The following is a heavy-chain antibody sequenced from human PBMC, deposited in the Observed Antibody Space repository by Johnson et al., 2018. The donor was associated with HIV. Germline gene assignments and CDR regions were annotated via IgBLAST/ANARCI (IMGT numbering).Heavy chain of an antibody. D-gene: IGHD2-15*01. CDR2: INYNGGST. CDR3: VRAKDAAYPYDAFDV. Sequence: VQLVESGGGVVRPGGSLRLSCAASGFNVDDDALSWVRQVPGKGLEWVSGINYNGGSTGYADSVRDRFSISRDNAKNSLYLQMDSLRAEDTAMYYCVRAKDAAYPYDAFDVWGHGTMVIVSA. V-gene: IGHV3-20*04. J-gene: IGHJ3*01. CDR1: GFNVDDDA.